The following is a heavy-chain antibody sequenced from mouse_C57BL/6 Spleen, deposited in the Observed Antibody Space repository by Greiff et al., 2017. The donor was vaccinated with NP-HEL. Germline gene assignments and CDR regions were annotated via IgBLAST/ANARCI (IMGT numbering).Heavy chain of an antibody. D-gene: IGHD2-1*01. CDR2: FHPYNDDT. Sequence: VQLQQSGAELVKPGASVKMSCKASGYTFTTYPIEWMKQNHGKSLEWIGNFHPYNDDTKYNEKFKGKATLTVEKSFSTVYLELSRLTSDDSAVYYCARLGNGKGYAMDYWGQGTSVTVSS. J-gene: IGHJ4*01. CDR3: ARLGNGKGYAMDY. V-gene: IGHV1-47*01. CDR1: GYTFTTYP.